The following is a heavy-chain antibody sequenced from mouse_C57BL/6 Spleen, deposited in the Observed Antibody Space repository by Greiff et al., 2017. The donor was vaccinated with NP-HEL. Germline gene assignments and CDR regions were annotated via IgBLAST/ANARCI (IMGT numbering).Heavy chain of an antibody. CDR3: ARRRAGSYYGSSFDY. Sequence: QVQLKESGPELVKPGASVKLSCKASGYTFTSYDINWVKQRPGQGLEWIGWIYPRDGSTKYNEKFKGKATLTVDTSSSTAYMGLHSLTSEDSAVYFCARRRAGSYYGSSFDYWGLGTTLTVSS. J-gene: IGHJ2*01. D-gene: IGHD1-1*01. V-gene: IGHV1-85*01. CDR2: IYPRDGST. CDR1: GYTFTSYD.